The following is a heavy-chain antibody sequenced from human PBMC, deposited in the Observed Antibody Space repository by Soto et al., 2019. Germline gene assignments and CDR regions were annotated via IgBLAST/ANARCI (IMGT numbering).Heavy chain of an antibody. CDR1: GGTFSSYT. D-gene: IGHD3-10*01. Sequence: ASVKVSCKASGGTFSSYTISWVRQAPGQGLEWMGRIIPILGIANYAQKFQGRVTLTADKSTSTAYMELSSLRSEDTAMYYCTRVWTEIPPHYYGSEDWGQGTVVTVAS. V-gene: IGHV1-69*02. CDR3: TRVWTEIPPHYYGSED. J-gene: IGHJ4*03. CDR2: IIPILGIA.